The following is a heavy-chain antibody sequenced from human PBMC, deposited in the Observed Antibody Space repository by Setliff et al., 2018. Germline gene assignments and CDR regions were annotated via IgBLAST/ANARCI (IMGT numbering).Heavy chain of an antibody. J-gene: IGHJ4*02. CDR1: GGSISSYY. V-gene: IGHV4-4*08. Sequence: SETLSLTCTVSGGSISSYYWSWIRQPPGKGLEWIGHISPSGSTTYNPSVKSRVTTSLDTSKNHFSLKLDSVTAADTALYYCARSPSSGAYWNPRPFYSDYWARGTLVT. CDR3: ARSPSSGAYWNPRPFYSDY. D-gene: IGHD1-26*01. CDR2: ISPSGST.